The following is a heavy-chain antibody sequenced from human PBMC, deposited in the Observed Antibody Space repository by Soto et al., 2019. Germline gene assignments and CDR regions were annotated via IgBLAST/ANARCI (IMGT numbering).Heavy chain of an antibody. CDR3: ARGTVGSTDEAGTTP. CDR1: GYTFTSYD. V-gene: IGHV1-8*01. Sequence: QVQLVQSGAEVKKPGASVKVCCKASGYTFTSYDINWVRQATGQELEWMGWMNPNSGNTGYAQKFQGRVTMTRNTSISTAYMELSSLRSEDTAVYYWARGTVGSTDEAGTTPWGQGTLVTVSS. D-gene: IGHD6-19*01. CDR2: MNPNSGNT. J-gene: IGHJ5*02.